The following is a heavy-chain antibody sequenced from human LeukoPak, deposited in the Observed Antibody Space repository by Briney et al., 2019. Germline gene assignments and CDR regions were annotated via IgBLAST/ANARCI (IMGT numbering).Heavy chain of an antibody. V-gene: IGHV3-33*01. J-gene: IGHJ4*02. CDR3: ARDRWYDGSGYIAAFDY. D-gene: IGHD3-22*01. CDR1: GFTFSRFG. Sequence: GGSLRLSCKASGFTFSRFGMHWVRQAPGKGLEWVAVIWYDGSNQDYADSVKGRFTISRDNSKNTLYLQVSSLRAEDTAVYYCARDRWYDGSGYIAAFDYWGQGTLVTVS. CDR2: IWYDGSNQ.